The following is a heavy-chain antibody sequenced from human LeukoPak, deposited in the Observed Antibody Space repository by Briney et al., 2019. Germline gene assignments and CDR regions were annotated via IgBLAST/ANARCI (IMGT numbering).Heavy chain of an antibody. V-gene: IGHV3-21*01. J-gene: IGHJ4*02. CDR1: GFSFSSYS. CDR2: ISFSGTYI. D-gene: IGHD4-17*01. Sequence: GGSLRLSCAASGFSFSSYSMNWVRQAPGKGLEWVSSISFSGTYIYYADSVKGRFTISRDNGKNSLYLQMNSLRAEDTAVYYCARDRLHYGEYEKTFDYWGQGTLVTVSS. CDR3: ARDRLHYGEYEKTFDY.